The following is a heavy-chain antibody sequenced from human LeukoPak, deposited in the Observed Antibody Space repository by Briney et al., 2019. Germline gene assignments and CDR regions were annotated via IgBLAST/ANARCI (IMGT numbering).Heavy chain of an antibody. J-gene: IGHJ4*02. V-gene: IGHV4-30-4*08. Sequence: SETLSLTCTVSGGSISSGDYYWSWIRQPPGKGLEWIGYIYYSGSTYYNPSLKSRVTISVDTSKNQFSLKLSSVTAADTAVYYCARADRITGTTSDYWGQGTLVTVSS. CDR3: ARADRITGTTSDY. CDR1: GGSISSGDYY. D-gene: IGHD1-7*01. CDR2: IYYSGST.